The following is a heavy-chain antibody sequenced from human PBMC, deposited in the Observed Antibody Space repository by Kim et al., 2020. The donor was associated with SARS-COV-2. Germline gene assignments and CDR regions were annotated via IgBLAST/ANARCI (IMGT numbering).Heavy chain of an antibody. CDR2: INHRGST. V-gene: IGHV4-34*01. J-gene: IGHJ4*02. D-gene: IGHD3-22*01. Sequence: RGTRQPPVKGLGWIGEINHRGSTNCNPSLQSRVTISVDTSKNQFSLKLSSVTAADTAVYYCARGRGGISMLVVVSTAAEYYVDYWGRGTL. CDR3: ARGRGGISMLVVVSTAAEYYVDY.